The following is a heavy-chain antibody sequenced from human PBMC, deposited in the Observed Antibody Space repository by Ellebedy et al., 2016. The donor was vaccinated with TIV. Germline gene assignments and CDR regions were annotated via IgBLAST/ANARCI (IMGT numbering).Heavy chain of an antibody. CDR1: GGSISSYY. J-gene: IGHJ6*02. CDR3: VGNYDILTGYYNDHDMDV. CDR2: IHYSGST. V-gene: IGHV4-59*01. Sequence: PSETLSLTCTASGGSISSYYWSWIRQPPGKGLEWIGYIHYSGSTNYNPSLKSRVTMSVDTSKNQLSLKLSSVSAADTAVYYCVGNYDILTGYYNDHDMDVWGQGTTVTVSS. D-gene: IGHD3-9*01.